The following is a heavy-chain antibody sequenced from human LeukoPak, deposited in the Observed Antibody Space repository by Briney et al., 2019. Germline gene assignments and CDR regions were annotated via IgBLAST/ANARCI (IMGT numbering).Heavy chain of an antibody. CDR3: ARDGVGGYFDY. CDR2: IYYSGST. CDR1: GGSISSSSYY. V-gene: IGHV4-39*07. Sequence: TSETLSLTCTVSGGSISSSSYYWGWIRQPPGKGLEWIGSIYYSGSTYYNPSLKSRVTISVDTSKNQFSLKLSSVTAADTAVYYCARDGVGGYFDYWGQGTLVTVSS. D-gene: IGHD3-16*01. J-gene: IGHJ4*02.